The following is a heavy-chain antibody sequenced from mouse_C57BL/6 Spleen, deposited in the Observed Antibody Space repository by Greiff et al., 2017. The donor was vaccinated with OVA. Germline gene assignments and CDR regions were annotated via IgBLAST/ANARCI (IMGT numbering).Heavy chain of an antibody. D-gene: IGHD1-1*01. V-gene: IGHV1-26*01. CDR2: INPNNGGT. Sequence: VHVKQSGPELVKPGASVKISCKASGYTFTDYYMNWVKQSHGKSLEWIGDINPNNGGTSYNQKFKGKATLTVDKSSSTAYMELRSLTSEDSAVYYCARDYGLDYWGQGTTLTVSS. CDR3: ARDYGLDY. J-gene: IGHJ2*01. CDR1: GYTFTDYY.